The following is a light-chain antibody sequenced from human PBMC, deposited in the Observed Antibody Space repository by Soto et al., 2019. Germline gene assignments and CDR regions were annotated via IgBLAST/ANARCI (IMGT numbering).Light chain of an antibody. V-gene: IGLV1-44*01. J-gene: IGLJ1*01. CDR3: ATWDDSLKGV. CDR2: TNN. Sequence: QSVLTQPPSASGTPGQRVTISCSGSTSNIGSHTVNWYQHVPGTAPKLLITTNNQRPSGVPDQFSGFKSGSSASLVISGLQSEDEADYYCATWDDSLKGVFGTGTKLTVL. CDR1: TSNIGSHT.